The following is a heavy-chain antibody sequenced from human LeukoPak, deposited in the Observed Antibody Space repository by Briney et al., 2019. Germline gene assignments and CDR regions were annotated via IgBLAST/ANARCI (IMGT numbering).Heavy chain of an antibody. CDR2: ISGSGGST. D-gene: IGHD2-15*01. Sequence: PGGSLRLSCVASGFTFSNYGMNWVRQAPGKGLEWVSAISGSGGSTYYADSVKGRFTISRDNSKNTLYLQMNSLRAEDTAVYYCAKGALPRRFCSGGSCYSERHYYMDVWGKGTTVTVSS. V-gene: IGHV3-23*01. CDR1: GFTFSNYG. CDR3: AKGALPRRFCSGGSCYSERHYYMDV. J-gene: IGHJ6*03.